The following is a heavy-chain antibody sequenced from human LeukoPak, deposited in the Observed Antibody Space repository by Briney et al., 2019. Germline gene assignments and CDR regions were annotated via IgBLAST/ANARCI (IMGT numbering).Heavy chain of an antibody. CDR2: IYHGGST. CDR3: ARNRGGYYDFWSGYYPNWFDP. V-gene: IGHV4-59*02. J-gene: IGHJ5*02. CDR1: GVPVTADY. D-gene: IGHD3-3*01. Sequence: PSETLSLTCTISGVPVTADYWSWIRQPPGKGLEWIGYIYHGGSTNYNPSLQSRVSMSLDRSKSQLSLNLTSVTAADTAVYFCARNRGGYYDFWSGYYPNWFDPWGQGILVTVSS.